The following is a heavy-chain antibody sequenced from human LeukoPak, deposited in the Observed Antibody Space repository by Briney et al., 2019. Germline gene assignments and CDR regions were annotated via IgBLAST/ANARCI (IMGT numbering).Heavy chain of an antibody. CDR3: AKDIVGATTISHYFDY. CDR1: GFTFSSYA. Sequence: GGSLRLSCAASGFTFSSYAMSWVRQAPGKGLEWVSAISGSGGSTYYADSVKGRFTISRDNSKNTLYLQMNSLRAEDTAVYYCAKDIVGATTISHYFDYWGQGTLVTVSS. V-gene: IGHV3-23*01. J-gene: IGHJ4*02. CDR2: ISGSGGST. D-gene: IGHD1-26*01.